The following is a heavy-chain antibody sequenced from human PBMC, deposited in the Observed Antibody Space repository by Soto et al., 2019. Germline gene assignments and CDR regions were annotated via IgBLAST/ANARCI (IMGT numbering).Heavy chain of an antibody. CDR3: ARDALDNGNIYNWFDP. Sequence: GGSLRLSCTISGFTFSSYAMHWVRQAAGKGLEWVAVISNDETKKFYADSVKGRFTISRDNSENTVFLQMSSLRTEDTAVYYCARDALDNGNIYNWFDPWGQGTLVTVSS. J-gene: IGHJ5*02. D-gene: IGHD2-8*01. CDR2: ISNDETKK. V-gene: IGHV3-30-3*01. CDR1: GFTFSSYA.